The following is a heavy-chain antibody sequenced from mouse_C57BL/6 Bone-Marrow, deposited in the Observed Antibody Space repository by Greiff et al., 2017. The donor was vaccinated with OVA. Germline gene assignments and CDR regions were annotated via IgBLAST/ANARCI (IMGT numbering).Heavy chain of an antibody. J-gene: IGHJ4*01. CDR2: ISSGGSYT. V-gene: IGHV5-6*01. CDR3: ARPPCLTGHSVMDY. Sequence: EVQLVESGGDLVKPGGSLKLSCAASGFTFSSYGMSWVRQTPDKRLVWVATISSGGSYTYSTDSVQGRFTISRDNAKNTLYLQMSSLKSEDTAMYYCARPPCLTGHSVMDYWGQGTSVTVSS. CDR1: GFTFSSYG. D-gene: IGHD4-1*01.